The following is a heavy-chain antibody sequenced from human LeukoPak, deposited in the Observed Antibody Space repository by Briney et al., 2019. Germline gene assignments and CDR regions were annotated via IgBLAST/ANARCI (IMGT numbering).Heavy chain of an antibody. J-gene: IGHJ5*02. D-gene: IGHD3-3*01. Sequence: PSETLSLTCTVSGGSISGSSYYWGWIRQPPGKGLEWIGSIYDSGITYYNPSLKSRVTISIDRSKNHFSLKLSSVTAADTAVYYCARTNYDDTWFDPWGQGTLVTVSS. CDR1: GGSISGSSYY. CDR2: IYDSGIT. V-gene: IGHV4-39*07. CDR3: ARTNYDDTWFDP.